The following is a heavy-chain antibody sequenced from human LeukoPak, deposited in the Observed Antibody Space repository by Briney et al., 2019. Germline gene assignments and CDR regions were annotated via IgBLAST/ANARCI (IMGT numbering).Heavy chain of an antibody. D-gene: IGHD1-26*01. CDR1: GYTFTGYY. CDR2: INPNSGGT. V-gene: IGHV1-2*02. J-gene: IGHJ5*02. Sequence: ASVKVSCKASGYTFTGYYMHWVRQAPGQGLEWMGWINPNSGGTNYAQKFQGRVTMTRDTSISTAYMELSRLRSDDTAVYYCARDIVGATSGWFDPWGQGTLVTVSS. CDR3: ARDIVGATSGWFDP.